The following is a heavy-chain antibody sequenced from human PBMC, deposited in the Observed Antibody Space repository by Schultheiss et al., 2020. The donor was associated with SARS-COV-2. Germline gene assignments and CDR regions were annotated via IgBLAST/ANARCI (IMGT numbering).Heavy chain of an antibody. Sequence: SETLSLTCTVSGGSISSYYWSWIRQPPGKGLEWIGYIYNSGSTNYNPSLKSRVTISVDTSKNQFSLKLSSVTAADTAVYYCARETSGYYNWFDPWGQGTLVTVSS. V-gene: IGHV4-59*01. D-gene: IGHD3-22*01. CDR1: GGSISSYY. CDR3: ARETSGYYNWFDP. CDR2: IYNSGST. J-gene: IGHJ5*02.